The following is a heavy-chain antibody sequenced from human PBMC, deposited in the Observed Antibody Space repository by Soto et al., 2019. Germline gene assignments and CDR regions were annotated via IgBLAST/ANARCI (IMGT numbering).Heavy chain of an antibody. CDR2: INHSGST. D-gene: IGHD3-9*01. CDR3: ARMLTKGKGDIDY. J-gene: IGHJ4*02. CDR1: GGSFSGYY. V-gene: IGHV4-34*01. Sequence: SETLSLTCAVYGGSFSGYYWSWIRQPPGKGLEWIGEINHSGSTNYNPSLKSRVTISVDTSKNQFSLKLSSVTAADTAVYYCARMLTKGKGDIDYWGQGTLVTVSS.